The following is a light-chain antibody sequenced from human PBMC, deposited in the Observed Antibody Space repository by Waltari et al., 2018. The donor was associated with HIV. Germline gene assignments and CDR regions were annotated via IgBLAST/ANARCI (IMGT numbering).Light chain of an antibody. V-gene: IGKV2-28*01. CDR1: ESLLHSDGFNY. J-gene: IGKJ2*01. Sequence: DIVMTQSPLSLPVTPGEPASISCWSSESLLHSDGFNYLDWYLQKPGQSPQLLVYLASNRASGVPARFSGRGSGTDFTLRISRVEAEDFGVYYCMQTLQTPLYTFGQGTKLEIK. CDR3: MQTLQTPLYT. CDR2: LAS.